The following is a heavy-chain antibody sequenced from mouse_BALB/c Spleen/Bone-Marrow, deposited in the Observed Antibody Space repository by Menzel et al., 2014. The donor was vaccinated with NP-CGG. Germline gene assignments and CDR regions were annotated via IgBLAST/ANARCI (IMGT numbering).Heavy chain of an antibody. CDR3: ARDKGRVFFDY. CDR1: GFTFTDYY. CDR2: IRNKANGYTT. J-gene: IGHJ2*01. Sequence: EVKLQESGGALVQPGGSLRLSCATSGFTFTDYYMNWVRQPPGKALEWLGFIRNKANGYTTEYSASVKGRFNISRDNSQSILYLQMNTLRAEDSATYYCARDKGRVFFDYWGQGTTLTVSS. V-gene: IGHV7-3*02.